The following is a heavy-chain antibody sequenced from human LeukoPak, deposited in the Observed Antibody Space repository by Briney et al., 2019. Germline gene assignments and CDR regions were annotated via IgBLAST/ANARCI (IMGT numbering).Heavy chain of an antibody. CDR3: ARDEQWLAFDP. Sequence: SETLSLTCTVSGGSISSYYWSWIRRPAGEGLEWIGRIYTSGSTNYNPSLKSRVTMSVDTSRNQFSLKLSSVTAADTAVYYCARDEQWLAFDPWGQGTLVTVSS. D-gene: IGHD6-19*01. V-gene: IGHV4-4*07. CDR2: IYTSGST. CDR1: GGSISSYY. J-gene: IGHJ5*02.